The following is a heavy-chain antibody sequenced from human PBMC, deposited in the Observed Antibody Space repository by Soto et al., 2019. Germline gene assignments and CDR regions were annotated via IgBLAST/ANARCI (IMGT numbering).Heavy chain of an antibody. CDR1: ADTLTIDA. Sequence: SCKASADTLTIDAVMRGRRAPGQGREGMGWISAYKGNTNYAHKLQGRVTMTTDTSTSTAYMELRSLRSDDTAVYYCARDDYVIGGSCYSCYYYGMDVWGQGTTVTVSS. CDR2: ISAYKGNT. V-gene: IGHV1-18*01. CDR3: ARDDYVIGGSCYSCYYYGMDV. J-gene: IGHJ6*02. D-gene: IGHD2-15*01.